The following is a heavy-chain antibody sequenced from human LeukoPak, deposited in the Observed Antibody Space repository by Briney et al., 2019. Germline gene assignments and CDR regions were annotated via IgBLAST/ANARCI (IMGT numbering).Heavy chain of an antibody. V-gene: IGHV3-64*04. CDR1: GFTFSNYA. CDR2: IGPNGGDA. J-gene: IGHJ4*02. Sequence: GGSLRLSCSASGFTFSNYAMNWFRQAPGKGLEYVSVIGPNGGDAYYADSVKGRFTISRDNSKNTLYLQMNSLRAEDTAVYYCARDGRMGEAAAGVCDYWGQGTLVTVSS. CDR3: ARDGRMGEAAAGVCDY. D-gene: IGHD6-13*01.